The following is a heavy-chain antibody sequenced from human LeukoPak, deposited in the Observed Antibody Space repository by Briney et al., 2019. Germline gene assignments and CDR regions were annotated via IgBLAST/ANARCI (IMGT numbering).Heavy chain of an antibody. Sequence: SETLSLTCAVYGGSFSGYYWSWIRQPPGKGLEWIGEINHSGSTNYNPSLKSRVTISVDTSKNQFSLKLSSVTAADTAVYYCARGDKVVSRPNWFDPWGQGTLVTVSS. D-gene: IGHD5-12*01. CDR1: GGSFSGYY. CDR3: ARGDKVVSRPNWFDP. J-gene: IGHJ5*02. CDR2: INHSGST. V-gene: IGHV4-34*01.